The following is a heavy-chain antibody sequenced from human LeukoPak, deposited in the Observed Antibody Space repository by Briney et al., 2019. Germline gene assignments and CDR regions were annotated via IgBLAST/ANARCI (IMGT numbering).Heavy chain of an antibody. CDR3: ARAGTYYYDSSGYSGAFDI. D-gene: IGHD3-22*01. CDR2: IYYSGNT. V-gene: IGHV4-39*01. Sequence: SGTLSLTCIVSGGSISTSAYYWGWIRQPPGEGLQWIGSIYYSGNTYYNSSLKSRVTISVDTSTSQFSLRLSSVTAADTAVYYCARAGTYYYDSSGYSGAFDIWGQGTMVTVSS. J-gene: IGHJ3*02. CDR1: GGSISTSAYY.